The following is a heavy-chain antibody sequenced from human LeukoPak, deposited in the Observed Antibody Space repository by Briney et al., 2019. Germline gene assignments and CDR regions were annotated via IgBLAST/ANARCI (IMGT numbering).Heavy chain of an antibody. CDR1: GGSITSSNW. J-gene: IGHJ5*02. V-gene: IGHV4-4*02. CDR3: AREDYVWGSYRYGNWFDP. D-gene: IGHD3-16*02. CDR2: IYYTGNT. Sequence: PSGTLSLTCAVSGGSITSSNWWSWVRQPPGKGLEWIGEIYYTGNTNYNPSLKSRVTISVDKSNNQFSLNLSSVTAADTAVYYCAREDYVWGSYRYGNWFDPWGQGTLVTVSS.